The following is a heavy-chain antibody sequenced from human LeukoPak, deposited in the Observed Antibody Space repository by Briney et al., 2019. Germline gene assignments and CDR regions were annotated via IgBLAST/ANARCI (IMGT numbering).Heavy chain of an antibody. D-gene: IGHD3-10*01. V-gene: IGHV4-34*01. J-gene: IGHJ4*02. Sequence: SETLSLTCAVYGGSFSGYYWSWIRQPPGKGLEWIGENNHSGSTNYNPSLKSRVTISVDTSKNQFSLKLSSVTAADTAVYYCARGEGRYYGSGSYYWYYWGQGTLVTVSS. CDR1: GGSFSGYY. CDR2: NNHSGST. CDR3: ARGEGRYYGSGSYYWYY.